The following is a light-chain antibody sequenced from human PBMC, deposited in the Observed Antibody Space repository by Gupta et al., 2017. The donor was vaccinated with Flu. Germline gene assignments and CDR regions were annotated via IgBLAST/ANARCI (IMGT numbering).Light chain of an antibody. CDR1: SSDVGRFNL. CDR3: CSYAGSDVYV. CDR2: AGS. V-gene: IGLV2-23*01. J-gene: IGLJ1*01. Sequence: QAAPTQPASVSGSPGQSTTLSCTGTSSDVGRFNLVSRYQQYPGNAPKLIIYAGSRRPSGVSNRFSGYKSGNTASLTISGLQAEDEADYYCCSYAGSDVYVFGTGTKVTVL.